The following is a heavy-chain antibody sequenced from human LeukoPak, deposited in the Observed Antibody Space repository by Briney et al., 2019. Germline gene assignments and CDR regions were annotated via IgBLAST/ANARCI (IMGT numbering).Heavy chain of an antibody. CDR2: INPNSGGT. V-gene: IGHV1-2*02. D-gene: IGHD3-10*01. J-gene: IGHJ4*02. CDR3: ARDYGSGSYGLDY. CDR1: GYTFTGYY. Sequence: GASVKVSCKASGYTFTGYYMHWVRQAPGQGLEWMGWINPNSGGTNYAQKFQGRVTMTRDTSISTAYMELSRLRSDDTAVYYCARDYGSGSYGLDYWGQRTLVTVSS.